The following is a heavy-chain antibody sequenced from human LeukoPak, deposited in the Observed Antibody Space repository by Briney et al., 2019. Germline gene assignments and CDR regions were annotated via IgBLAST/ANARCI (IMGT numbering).Heavy chain of an antibody. CDR3: ARHLNGITIFGVVFDY. CDR2: ISYSGST. Sequence: SGTLSLTCTVSGGSISSYSYYWGWVRQPPGKGLEWIGTISYSGSTYYNPSLKSRLTISVDTSKNQFSLKVSSVTAADTAVYYCARHLNGITIFGVVFDYWGQGTLVTVSS. V-gene: IGHV4-39*01. CDR1: GGSISSYSYY. D-gene: IGHD3-3*01. J-gene: IGHJ4*02.